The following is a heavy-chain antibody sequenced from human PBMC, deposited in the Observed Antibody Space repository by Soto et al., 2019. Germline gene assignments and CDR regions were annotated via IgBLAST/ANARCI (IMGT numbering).Heavy chain of an antibody. D-gene: IGHD1-1*01. CDR1: GYTFSTHA. Sequence: ASVKVSCKASGYTFSTHAMHWVRQAPGQSLEWMGWINGGTGQTKHSHRFQDRVSITRDTSASTAYMELSSLRSEDTAVYYCARGKGMEENYYYYGLDIWGQGTTVTVS. J-gene: IGHJ6*02. CDR3: ARGKGMEENYYYYGLDI. V-gene: IGHV1-3*01. CDR2: INGGTGQT.